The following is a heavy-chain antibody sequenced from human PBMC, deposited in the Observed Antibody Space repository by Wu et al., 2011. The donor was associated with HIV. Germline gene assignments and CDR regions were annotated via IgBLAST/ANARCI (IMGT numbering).Heavy chain of an antibody. D-gene: IGHD3-10*01. CDR2: IIPXFGTP. Sequence: QVQLVQSGAEVKKPGSSVRVACKASGGTFSNNAFSWVRQAPGQGLEWMGRIIPXFGTPKYAQKFQGSVTITADRSTSTAYMELSSLRSEDTAVYYCASQPPSMIRGIIYNWFESWGQGTQVTVSS. CDR3: ASQPPSMIRGIIYNWFES. V-gene: IGHV1-69*14. CDR1: GGTFSNNA. J-gene: IGHJ5*01.